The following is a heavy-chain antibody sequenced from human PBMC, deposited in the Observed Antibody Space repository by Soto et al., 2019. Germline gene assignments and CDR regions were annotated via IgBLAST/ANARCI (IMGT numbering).Heavy chain of an antibody. CDR1: GFTVSSNY. J-gene: IGHJ6*02. Sequence: PGGSLRLSCAASGFTVSSNYMSWVRQAPGKGLEWVSVIYSGGSTYYADSVKGRFTISRDNSKNTLYLQMSSLRAEDTAVYYCAREGIAVAGYYYYGMDVWGQGTTVTVSS. CDR3: AREGIAVAGYYYYGMDV. V-gene: IGHV3-66*01. CDR2: IYSGGST. D-gene: IGHD6-19*01.